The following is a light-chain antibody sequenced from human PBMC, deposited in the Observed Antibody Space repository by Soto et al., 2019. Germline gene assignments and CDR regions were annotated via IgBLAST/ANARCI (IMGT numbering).Light chain of an antibody. CDR3: MQALQTWT. CDR1: QSLLHSNGYNF. Sequence: EIVMTQSPLSLPVTPGEPASISCRSSQSLLHSNGYNFLNWYLQKPGQSPQLLIFLGSNRASGVSDRFSGSGAGTDFTLKISRVEAEDVVVYYCMQALQTWTFGQGTKVEIK. V-gene: IGKV2-28*01. J-gene: IGKJ1*01. CDR2: LGS.